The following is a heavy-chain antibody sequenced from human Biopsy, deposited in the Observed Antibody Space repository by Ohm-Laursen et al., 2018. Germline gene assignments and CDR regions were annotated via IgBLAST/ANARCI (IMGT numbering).Heavy chain of an antibody. CDR2: KKKNSGRI. Sequence: SLRLSCAASGFNFDDFAMHWVRQTPGKGLGWVSGKKKNSGRIANADSVKGRFTISRDNAKNSLYLQMNSLRAEDTALYYCAKGQAPDGYNYAFDIWGQGTMLTVSS. CDR3: AKGQAPDGYNYAFDI. J-gene: IGHJ3*02. CDR1: GFNFDDFA. V-gene: IGHV3-9*01. D-gene: IGHD5-24*01.